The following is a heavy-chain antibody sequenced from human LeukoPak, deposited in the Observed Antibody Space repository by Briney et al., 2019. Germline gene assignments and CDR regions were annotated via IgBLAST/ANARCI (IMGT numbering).Heavy chain of an antibody. D-gene: IGHD6-13*01. CDR2: INPNSGGT. V-gene: IGHV1-2*02. Sequence: ASVNVSCKASGYTFTGYYMHWVRRAPGQGLEWMGWINPNSGGTNYAQKFQGRVTMTRDTSISTAYMELSRLRSDDTAVYYCARERIAAAERSYYGMHVWGQGTTVTVSS. CDR3: ARERIAAAERSYYGMHV. CDR1: GYTFTGYY. J-gene: IGHJ6*02.